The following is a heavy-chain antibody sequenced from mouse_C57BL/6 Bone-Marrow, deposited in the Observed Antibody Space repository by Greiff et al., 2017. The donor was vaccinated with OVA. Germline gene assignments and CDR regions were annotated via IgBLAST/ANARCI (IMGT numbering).Heavy chain of an antibody. CDR1: GYTFTSYW. CDR2: IDPSDSYT. CDR3: ARDEYDPWNAMDY. D-gene: IGHD2-4*01. V-gene: IGHV1-69*01. J-gene: IGHJ4*01. Sequence: QVQLQQPGAELVMPGASVKLSCKASGYTFTSYWMHWVKQRPGQGLEWIGEIDPSDSYTNYNQKFKGKSTLTVDKSSSTAYMQLRSLTSEDSAVYYCARDEYDPWNAMDYWGQGTTVTVSS.